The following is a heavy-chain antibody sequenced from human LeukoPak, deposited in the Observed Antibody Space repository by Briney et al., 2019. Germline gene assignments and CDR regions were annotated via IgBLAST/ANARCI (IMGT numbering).Heavy chain of an antibody. CDR2: ISGSGGST. Sequence: GGSLRLSCAASGLTSSSYAMSWVRQAPGKGLEWVSAISGSGGSTYYADSVKGRFTISRDNSINTLYLQMSSLRAEDAAVYYCAKSGGLSGSGRLGMDVWGQGTTVTDSS. J-gene: IGHJ6*02. CDR3: AKSGGLSGSGRLGMDV. D-gene: IGHD3-10*01. V-gene: IGHV3-23*01. CDR1: GLTSSSYA.